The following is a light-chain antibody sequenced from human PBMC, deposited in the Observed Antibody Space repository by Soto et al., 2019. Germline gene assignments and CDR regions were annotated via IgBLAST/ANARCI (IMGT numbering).Light chain of an antibody. J-gene: IGKJ1*01. CDR1: QSVDSN. V-gene: IGKV3-15*01. Sequence: EIAMTQSPGTLSVSPGERVTLSCRASQSVDSNLAWYSQRPGQAPRLLIYGASTRATGIPARFSGSGSGTEFTLTISGLQSEDFAVYFCHQYNNWLWTFGQGTRVEIK. CDR3: HQYNNWLWT. CDR2: GAS.